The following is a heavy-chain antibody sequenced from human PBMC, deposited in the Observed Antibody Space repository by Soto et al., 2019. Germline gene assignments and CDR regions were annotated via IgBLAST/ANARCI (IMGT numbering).Heavy chain of an antibody. CDR2: INPNSGGT. V-gene: IGHV1-2*04. CDR3: ARVAIAARPSAFDI. CDR1: GDSFTGYY. D-gene: IGHD6-6*01. J-gene: IGHJ3*02. Sequence: GTSVKLSCEACGDSFTGYYMHWVRQAPGQGLEWMGWINPNSGGTNYAQKFQGWVTMTRDTSISTAYMELGRLRSDDTAVYYCARVAIAARPSAFDIWGQGTMVTVSS.